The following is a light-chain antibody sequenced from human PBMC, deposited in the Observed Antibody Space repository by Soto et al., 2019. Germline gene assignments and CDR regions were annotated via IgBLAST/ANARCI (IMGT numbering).Light chain of an antibody. J-gene: IGLJ1*01. V-gene: IGLV2-11*01. CDR1: SSDVGGYNY. CDR2: DVS. CDR3: CSYAGSYPFV. Sequence: QSALTQPRSVSGSPGQSVTISCTGTSSDVGGYNYVSWYQQHPGKAPKLTIYDVSNRPSWVPDRIYGSKSGNTASLTISGLQAEDEADYYCCSYAGSYPFVFGTGTKLTVL.